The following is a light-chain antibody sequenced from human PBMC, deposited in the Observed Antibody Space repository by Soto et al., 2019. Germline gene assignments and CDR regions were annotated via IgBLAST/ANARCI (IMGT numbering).Light chain of an antibody. CDR3: QPGGSAIL. J-gene: IGLJ2*01. CDR1: SGHSSYA. Sequence: QSVLTQSPSASASLGASVKLTCTLSSGHSSYAIAWHQQQPEKGPRYLMKLNSDGSHSKGDGLPDRFSGSSSGAERYLTISLLQSEHEAHFYCQPGGSAILFRVGTKLTVL. V-gene: IGLV4-69*01. CDR2: LNSDGSH.